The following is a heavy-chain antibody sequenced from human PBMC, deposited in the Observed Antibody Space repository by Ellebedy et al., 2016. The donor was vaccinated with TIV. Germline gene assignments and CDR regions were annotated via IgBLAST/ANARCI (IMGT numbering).Heavy chain of an antibody. CDR2: MSGSGGST. CDR1: GFTFSGYG. D-gene: IGHD3-10*01. Sequence: GESLKISXAASGFTFSGYGMSWVRQAPGKGLEWVSGMSGSGGSTYYADSVKGRFTISRDNSKNTLYLQMNSLRAEDTAVYYCAKDGAVRGVHDAFDIWGQGTMVTVSS. V-gene: IGHV3-23*01. CDR3: AKDGAVRGVHDAFDI. J-gene: IGHJ3*02.